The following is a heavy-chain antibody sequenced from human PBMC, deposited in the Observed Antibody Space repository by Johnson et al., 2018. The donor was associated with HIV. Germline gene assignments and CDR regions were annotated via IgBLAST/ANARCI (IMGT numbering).Heavy chain of an antibody. Sequence: VHLVESGGGVVQPGRSLRLSCAASGFIFSSYAMHWVRQAPGKGLEWVAVISYDGTHKYYADSVKGRFTISRDNIKNTLYLDMNSLRAEDTAVFYCARGALGDWVDAFDIWGQGTMVTVSS. V-gene: IGHV3-30-3*01. D-gene: IGHD3-16*01. J-gene: IGHJ3*02. CDR1: GFIFSSYA. CDR3: ARGALGDWVDAFDI. CDR2: ISYDGTHK.